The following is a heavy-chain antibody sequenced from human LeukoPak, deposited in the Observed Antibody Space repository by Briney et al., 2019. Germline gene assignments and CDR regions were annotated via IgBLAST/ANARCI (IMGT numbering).Heavy chain of an antibody. V-gene: IGHV3-74*01. CDR1: GFFFNTYW. CDR2: INSDGSKT. Sequence: GGSLRLSCAASGFFFNTYWMHWVRQAPGKGLVWVSRINSDGSKTSHADSVKGRFTISRDNAKNTLYLQMNGLRAEDTAVYYCAREVSLEYYFDYWGRGTLVTVSS. CDR3: AREVSLEYYFDY. J-gene: IGHJ4*02.